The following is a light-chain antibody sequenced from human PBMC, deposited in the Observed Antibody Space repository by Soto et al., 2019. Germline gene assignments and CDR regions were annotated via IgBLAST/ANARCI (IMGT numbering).Light chain of an antibody. CDR3: QQYSSFWT. CDR2: DAS. Sequence: EVALTQSPGTLSLSPGARATLSCRASQSIANNYLTWYQQKPGQAPRVPIYDASTRAAGIPDRFSGSGSGTDFTLTISRLEPEDAAVYYCQQYSSFWTFGQGTKVDIK. CDR1: QSIANNY. V-gene: IGKV3-20*01. J-gene: IGKJ1*01.